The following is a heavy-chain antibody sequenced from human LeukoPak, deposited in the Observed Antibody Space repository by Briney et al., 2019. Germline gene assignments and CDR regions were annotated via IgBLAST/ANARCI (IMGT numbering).Heavy chain of an antibody. J-gene: IGHJ4*02. CDR3: AKDEDQYCGGDCYHGDY. CDR2: ISYDGSNK. CDR1: GFTFSSYG. V-gene: IGHV3-30*18. Sequence: PGGSLRLSCAASGFTFSSYGMHWVRRAPGKGLEWVAVISYDGSNKYYADSVKGRFTISRDNSKNTLYLQMNSLRAEDTAVYYCAKDEDQYCGGDCYHGDYWGQGTLVTVSS. D-gene: IGHD2-21*02.